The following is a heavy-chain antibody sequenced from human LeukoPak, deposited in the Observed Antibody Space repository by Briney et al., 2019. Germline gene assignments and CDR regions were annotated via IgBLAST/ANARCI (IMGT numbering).Heavy chain of an antibody. CDR1: GFTFGRDW. CDR2: IKQDGSEK. Sequence: GGSLRLSCAASGFTFGRDWMTWVRQAPGKGLEWVANIKQDGSEKYYVDSVKGRFTISRDNAKNSLYLQMNSLRAEDTAVYYCARDNAITMVRGVPDYWGQGTLVTVSS. J-gene: IGHJ4*02. V-gene: IGHV3-7*01. CDR3: ARDNAITMVRGVPDY. D-gene: IGHD3-10*01.